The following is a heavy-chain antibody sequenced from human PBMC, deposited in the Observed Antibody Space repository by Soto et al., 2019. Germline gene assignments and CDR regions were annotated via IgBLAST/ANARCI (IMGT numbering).Heavy chain of an antibody. Sequence: QVQLQQWGAGLLKPSETLSLTCAVYGGSFSGYYWSWIRQPPGKGLEWIGEINHSGSTNYNPSLTSPVTISVDTSKNQHTLKPSSVTAADTAVYYCARGAGGDCVRWPVDYWGQGTLVTVSS. CDR1: GGSFSGYY. J-gene: IGHJ4*02. D-gene: IGHD2-21*02. CDR3: ARGAGGDCVRWPVDY. CDR2: INHSGST. V-gene: IGHV4-34*01.